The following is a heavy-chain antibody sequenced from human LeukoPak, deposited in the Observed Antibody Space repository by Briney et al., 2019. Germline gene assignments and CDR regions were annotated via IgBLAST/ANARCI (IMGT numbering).Heavy chain of an antibody. CDR1: GGSISSSSYY. D-gene: IGHD3-22*01. CDR3: ARQRGYYDSSGTIFDS. J-gene: IGHJ4*02. CDR2: IYYSGST. V-gene: IGHV4-39*01. Sequence: PSETLSLTCTVSGGSISSSSYYWGWIRQPPGKGLEWIGSIYYSGSTYYNPSLKSRVTISVDTSKNQFSLTLGSVTAADTAVYYCARQRGYYDSSGTIFDSWGQGTLVTVSS.